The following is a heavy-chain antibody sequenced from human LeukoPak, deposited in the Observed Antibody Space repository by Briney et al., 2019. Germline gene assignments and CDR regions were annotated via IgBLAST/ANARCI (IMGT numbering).Heavy chain of an antibody. J-gene: IGHJ4*02. D-gene: IGHD6-13*01. CDR3: ARTIAAAGAPDY. Sequence: EASVKVSCKASGGTFNSYAISWVRQAPGQGLEWMGGIIPIFGTANHAQKFQGRVTITTDESTSTAYMELSSLRSEDTAVYYCARTIAAAGAPDYWGQGTPLTVSS. CDR2: IIPIFGTA. V-gene: IGHV1-69*05. CDR1: GGTFNSYA.